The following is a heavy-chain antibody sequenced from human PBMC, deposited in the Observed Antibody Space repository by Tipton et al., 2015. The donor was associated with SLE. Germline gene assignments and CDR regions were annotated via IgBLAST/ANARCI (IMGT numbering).Heavy chain of an antibody. J-gene: IGHJ4*02. V-gene: IGHV1-18*01. CDR2: ISAYNGNT. CDR1: GYTFIGYG. Sequence: LVQSGASVKVSCKASGYTFIGYGISWVRQAPGQGLEWMGWISAYNGNTNYAQKLQGRVTMTTDTSTSTAYMELRSLRSDDTAVYYCARQEVGAAAFDYWGQGTLVTVTS. D-gene: IGHD1-26*01. CDR3: ARQEVGAAAFDY.